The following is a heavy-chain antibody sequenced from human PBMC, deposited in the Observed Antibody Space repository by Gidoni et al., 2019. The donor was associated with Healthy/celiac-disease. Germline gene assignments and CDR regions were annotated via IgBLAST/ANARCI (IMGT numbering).Heavy chain of an antibody. CDR3: ARVSYFDWLIDYYYYGMDV. CDR1: GYTFTSYG. Sequence: QVQLVQSGAEVKKPGASVKVSCKASGYTFTSYGISWVRQAPGQGLEWMGWISAYNGNTNYAQKLQGRVTMTTDTSTSTAYMELRSLRSDDTAVYYCARVSYFDWLIDYYYYGMDVWGQGTTVTVSS. D-gene: IGHD3-9*01. J-gene: IGHJ6*02. CDR2: ISAYNGNT. V-gene: IGHV1-18*01.